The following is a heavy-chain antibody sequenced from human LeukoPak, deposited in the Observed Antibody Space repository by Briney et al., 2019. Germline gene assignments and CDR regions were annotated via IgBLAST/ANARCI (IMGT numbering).Heavy chain of an antibody. CDR2: IWYDGSNK. V-gene: IGHV3-33*01. CDR1: GFSFSNYG. Sequence: GRSLRLSCAASGFSFSNYGMHWVRQAPGKGLEWVAVIWYDGSNKYYADSVKGRFTISRDNSKNTLYLQMNSLRAEDTAVYYCARAESTWYSGLDYWGQGTMVTVSS. CDR3: ARAESTWYSGLDY. J-gene: IGHJ4*02. D-gene: IGHD6-13*01.